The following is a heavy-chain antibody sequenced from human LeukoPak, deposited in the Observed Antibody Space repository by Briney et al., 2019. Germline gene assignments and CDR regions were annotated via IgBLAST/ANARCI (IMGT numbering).Heavy chain of an antibody. J-gene: IGHJ3*02. V-gene: IGHV4-34*01. CDR2: INHSGST. Sequence: SETLSLTCAVYGGSFSGYYWSWIRQPPGKGLEWIGEINHSGSTNYNPSLKSRVTISVDTSKNQFSLKLSSVTAADTAVYYCARLKLTSLGAFDIWGQGTMVTVSS. CDR3: ARLKLTSLGAFDI. CDR1: GGSFSGYY. D-gene: IGHD1-7*01.